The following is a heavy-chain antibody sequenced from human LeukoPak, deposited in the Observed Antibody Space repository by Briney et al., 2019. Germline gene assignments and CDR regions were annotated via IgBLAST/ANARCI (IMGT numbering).Heavy chain of an antibody. Sequence: SQTLSLTCTVSGGSISSGGYYWSWIRQHPGKGLEWIGYIYYSGSTYYNPSLKSRVTISVDTSKNQFSLKLSSVTAADTAVYYCARGPSRRGYSGYVDYWGQGTLVTVSS. V-gene: IGHV4-31*03. J-gene: IGHJ4*02. CDR1: GGSISSGGYY. D-gene: IGHD5-12*01. CDR2: IYYSGST. CDR3: ARGPSRRGYSGYVDY.